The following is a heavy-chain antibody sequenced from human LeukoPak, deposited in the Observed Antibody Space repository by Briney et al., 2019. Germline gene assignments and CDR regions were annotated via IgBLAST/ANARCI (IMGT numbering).Heavy chain of an antibody. D-gene: IGHD2-15*01. V-gene: IGHV1-2*02. CDR3: ARDYCSGGSCYHIDY. CDR2: INPNSGGT. CDR1: GYTFTGYY. J-gene: IGHJ4*02. Sequence: ASVKVSCKASGYTFTGYYMHWVRQAPGQGLEWMGWINPNSGGTNYAQKFQGRVTMTRDTSISTAYMELSRLRSDDTAVYYCARDYCSGGSCYHIDYWGQGTLVTVSS.